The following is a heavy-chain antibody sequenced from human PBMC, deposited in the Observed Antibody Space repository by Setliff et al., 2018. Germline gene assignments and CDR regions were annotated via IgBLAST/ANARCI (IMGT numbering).Heavy chain of an antibody. D-gene: IGHD6-13*01. CDR1: GGSFSGYY. V-gene: IGHV4-34*01. Sequence: PSETLSLTCAVYGGSFSGYYWSWIRQPPGKGLEWIGEINHSGSTNYNPSLKSRVTISVDTSKNQFSLKLSSVTAADTAVYYCARDVRVASSSWFKSAFDIWGQGAMVTVS. CDR2: INHSGST. J-gene: IGHJ3*02. CDR3: ARDVRVASSSWFKSAFDI.